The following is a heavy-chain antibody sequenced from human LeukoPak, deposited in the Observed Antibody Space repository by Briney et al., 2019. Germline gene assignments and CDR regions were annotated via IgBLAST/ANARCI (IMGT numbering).Heavy chain of an antibody. Sequence: PGRSLRLSCAASGFTFSSYGMHWVRQAPGKGLEWVAVIWYDGSNKYYADSVKGRFTISRDNSKNTLYLQMNSLRAEDTAVYYCARVIGRRAARGIYYYYGMDVWGKGTTVTVSS. CDR2: IWYDGSNK. J-gene: IGHJ6*04. D-gene: IGHD3-16*01. CDR1: GFTFSSYG. V-gene: IGHV3-33*01. CDR3: ARVIGRRAARGIYYYYGMDV.